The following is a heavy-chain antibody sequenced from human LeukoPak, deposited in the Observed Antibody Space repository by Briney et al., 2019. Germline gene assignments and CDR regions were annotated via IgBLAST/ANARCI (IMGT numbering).Heavy chain of an antibody. Sequence: SETLSLTCAVYGGSFSGYYWSWIRQPPGKGLEWIGEINHSGSTNYNPSLKSRVAISVDTSKNQFSLKLSSVTAADTAAYYCARGPAISSGWFYHYYYYMDVWGKGTTVTVSS. CDR3: ARGPAISSGWFYHYYYYMDV. D-gene: IGHD6-19*01. CDR1: GGSFSGYY. CDR2: INHSGST. V-gene: IGHV4-34*01. J-gene: IGHJ6*03.